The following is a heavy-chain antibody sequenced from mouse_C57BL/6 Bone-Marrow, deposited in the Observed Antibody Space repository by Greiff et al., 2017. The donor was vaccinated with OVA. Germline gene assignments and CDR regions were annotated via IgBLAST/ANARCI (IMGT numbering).Heavy chain of an antibody. Sequence: EVKVEESGAELVRPGASVKLSCTASGFNIKDDYMHWVKQRPEQGLEWIGWIDPENGDTEYASKFQGKATITADTSSNTAYLQLSSLTSEDTAVYYCTPAPFDYWGQGTTLTVSS. CDR1: GFNIKDDY. CDR2: IDPENGDT. J-gene: IGHJ2*01. CDR3: TPAPFDY. V-gene: IGHV14-4*01.